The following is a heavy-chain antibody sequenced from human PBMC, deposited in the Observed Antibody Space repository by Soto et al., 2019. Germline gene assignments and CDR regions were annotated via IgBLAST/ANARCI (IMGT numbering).Heavy chain of an antibody. CDR2: ITNRGTHT. J-gene: IGHJ5*01. CDR3: TRAHEVAWFDS. Sequence: PGGSLRLSCTASEFSFSSYTMNWVRQAPGKGLQWVASITNRGTHTYSADSVKGRFTISRDNDKNSLYLQMNNLRAEDTATYYCTRAHEVAWFDSWGLGTLVTVSS. CDR1: EFSFSSYT. D-gene: IGHD2-15*01. V-gene: IGHV3-21*06.